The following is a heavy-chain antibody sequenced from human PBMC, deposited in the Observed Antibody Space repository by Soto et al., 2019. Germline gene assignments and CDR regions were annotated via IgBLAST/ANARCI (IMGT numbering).Heavy chain of an antibody. CDR1: EFTFSDYT. CDR3: ARAPFVFGAAAAGLYYFDY. D-gene: IGHD6-13*01. J-gene: IGHJ4*02. V-gene: IGHV3-48*01. Sequence: GGSLRLSCAVSEFTFSDYTMSWVRQVSGKGLEWVSYISRSSSTIYYADSVKGRFTISRDNAKKSLSLQMNSLRAEDPAVYYCARAPFVFGAAAAGLYYFDYWGQGTVVTVSS. CDR2: ISRSSSTI.